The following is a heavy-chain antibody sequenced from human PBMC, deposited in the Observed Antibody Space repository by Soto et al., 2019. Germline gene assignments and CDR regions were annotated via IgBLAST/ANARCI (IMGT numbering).Heavy chain of an antibody. CDR1: GYSISSGYY. CDR3: ARDNLAVRGVDY. CDR2: IYHSGST. V-gene: IGHV4-38-2*02. D-gene: IGHD3-10*01. J-gene: IGHJ4*02. Sequence: SETLSLTCTVSGYSISSGYYWGWIRQPPGKGLEWIGSIYHSGSTYYNPSLKSRVTISVDTSKNQFSLKLSSVTAADTAVYYCARDNLAVRGVDYWGQGTLVTVSS.